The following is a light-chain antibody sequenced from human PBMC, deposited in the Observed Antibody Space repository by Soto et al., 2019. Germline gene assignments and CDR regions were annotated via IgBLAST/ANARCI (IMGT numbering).Light chain of an antibody. CDR3: QPYNNWPLT. Sequence: EIVFTQSPCTLSLSPGERATLSCRASQSVSSSYLAWYQQKPGQAPRLLIYGASSRATGIPDRFSGSGSGTEFTLTINSLQSEDFAVYYCQPYNNWPLTFGGGTKVDIK. J-gene: IGKJ4*01. V-gene: IGKV3-20*01. CDR1: QSVSSSY. CDR2: GAS.